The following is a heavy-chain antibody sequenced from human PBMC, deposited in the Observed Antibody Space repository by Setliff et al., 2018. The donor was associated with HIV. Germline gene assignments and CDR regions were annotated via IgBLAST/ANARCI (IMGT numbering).Heavy chain of an antibody. D-gene: IGHD2-21*02. CDR3: ARVTXAHPHYYDTNMXX. CDR2: IYYSGST. Sequence: SETLSLTCSVSGDSISSSTDYWGWIRQPPXKGLEWIGSIYYSGSTYYNPSLKSRVTISADTSKNQFSLKLSSVTAADTAAYYCARVTXAHPHYYDTNMXXWGKGTTVTVSS. V-gene: IGHV4-39*01. J-gene: IGHJ6*03. CDR1: GDSISSSTDY.